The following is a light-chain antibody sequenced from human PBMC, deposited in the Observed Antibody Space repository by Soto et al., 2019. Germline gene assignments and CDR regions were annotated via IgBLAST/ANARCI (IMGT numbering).Light chain of an antibody. V-gene: IGKV1-33*01. CDR2: DAS. J-gene: IGKJ2*01. CDR1: RDISVY. CDR3: QQYDNLPPYT. Sequence: DIQVTQSPSSLSVSVGDRVTITCQASRDISVYLNWYQQKPGKPPKLLVFDASNLQTGVPSRFSGSGYGTHFTFTINNLQPEDVATYYCQQYDNLPPYTFGQGTKLEIK.